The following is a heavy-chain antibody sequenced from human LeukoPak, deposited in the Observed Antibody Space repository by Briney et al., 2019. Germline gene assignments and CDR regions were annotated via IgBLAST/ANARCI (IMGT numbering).Heavy chain of an antibody. Sequence: GGSLRLSCAASGFTSSSYAMGWVRHAPGKGLEWVSALSTSGGTTYYADSVKGRFTISRDNSKNTLYLQMNSLRAEDTAVYYCAKDLAPGALDLWGQGTMVTVS. CDR1: GFTSSSYA. V-gene: IGHV3-23*01. CDR2: LSTSGGTT. J-gene: IGHJ3*01. CDR3: AKDLAPGALDL. D-gene: IGHD3-10*01.